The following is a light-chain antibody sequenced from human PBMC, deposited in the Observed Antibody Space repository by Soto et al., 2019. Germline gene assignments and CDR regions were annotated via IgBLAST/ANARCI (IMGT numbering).Light chain of an antibody. CDR1: QSVLYSSNNKNY. CDR3: QQYYSTPIT. V-gene: IGKV4-1*01. Sequence: DIVMTQSPDSLAVSLGERATINCKSSQSVLYSSNNKNYLAWYQQKPGQPPKLLIYWASTRESGVPDRFSGSGSVTDFTLTISSLQAEDVAFYYCQQYYSTPITFGQGTRLEIK. CDR2: WAS. J-gene: IGKJ5*01.